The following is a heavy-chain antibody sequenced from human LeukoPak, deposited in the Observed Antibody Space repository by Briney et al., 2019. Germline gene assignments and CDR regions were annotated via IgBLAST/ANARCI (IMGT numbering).Heavy chain of an antibody. Sequence: GALRLSCAASGFTFSDYYLSWIRQAPGKGLEGVSYINSSSSYTNYADSVKGRFTISRDNAKNSLYLQMNSLRAEDTAVYYCAIYDSSGQDAFDIWGQGTMVTVSS. V-gene: IGHV3-11*03. CDR1: GFTFSDYY. CDR3: AIYDSSGQDAFDI. J-gene: IGHJ3*02. CDR2: INSSSSYT. D-gene: IGHD3-22*01.